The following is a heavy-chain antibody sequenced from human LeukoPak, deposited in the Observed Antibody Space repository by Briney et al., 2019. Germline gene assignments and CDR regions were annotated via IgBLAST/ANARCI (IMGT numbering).Heavy chain of an antibody. CDR3: ARDYSGAGTVGATSGY. CDR2: IYYSGNT. D-gene: IGHD1-26*01. J-gene: IGHJ4*02. V-gene: IGHV4-39*02. CDR1: GDSISSSNCY. Sequence: SETLSLTCTVSGDSISSSNCYWGWIRQPPGKGLEWIGSIYYSGNTYYNPSLKSRVTISVDTSKNQFSLKLSSVTAADTAVYYCARDYSGAGTVGATSGYWGQGTLVTVSS.